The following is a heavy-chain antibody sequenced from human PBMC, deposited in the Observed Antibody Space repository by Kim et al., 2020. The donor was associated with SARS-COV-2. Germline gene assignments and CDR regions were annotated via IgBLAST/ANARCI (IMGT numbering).Heavy chain of an antibody. V-gene: IGHV3-30*04. CDR2: ISYDGSNK. CDR1: GFTFSSYA. CDR3: AWYYYDSSGYDPANY. Sequence: GGSLRLSCAASGFTFSSYAMHWVRQAPGKGLEWVAVISYDGSNKYYADSVKGRFTISRDNYKNTLYLRMNSLRAEDTAVYYCAWYYYDSSGYDPANYWGQGTLVTVSS. D-gene: IGHD3-22*01. J-gene: IGHJ4*02.